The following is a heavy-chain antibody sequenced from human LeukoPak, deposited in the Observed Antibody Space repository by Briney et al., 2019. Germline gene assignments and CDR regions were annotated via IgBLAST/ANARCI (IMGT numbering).Heavy chain of an antibody. V-gene: IGHV3-30*18. D-gene: IGHD2-2*02. CDR2: ISYDGSNK. CDR1: GFTFSSYG. CDR3: AKDGRYPY. J-gene: IGHJ4*02. Sequence: PGRSLRLSCAASGFTFSSYGMHWVRQAPGKGLEWVAVISYDGSNKYYADSVKGRFTISRDNSKNTLYLQMNSLRAEDTAVYYCAKDGRYPYWGQGTLVTVSS.